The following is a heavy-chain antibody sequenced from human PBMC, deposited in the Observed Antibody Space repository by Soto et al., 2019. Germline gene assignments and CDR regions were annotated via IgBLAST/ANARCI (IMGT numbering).Heavy chain of an antibody. CDR3: EKVWGYYFDY. V-gene: IGHV4-34*01. J-gene: IGHJ4*02. Sequence: SETLSLTCTVSGGSISSYYWTWIRQPPGTGLEWIGEINHSGSTNYNPSLKSRVTISVDTSKNQFSLKLTSVTAADTAVYYCEKVWGYYFDYWGQGTLVTVSS. D-gene: IGHD3-10*01. CDR2: INHSGST. CDR1: GGSISSYY.